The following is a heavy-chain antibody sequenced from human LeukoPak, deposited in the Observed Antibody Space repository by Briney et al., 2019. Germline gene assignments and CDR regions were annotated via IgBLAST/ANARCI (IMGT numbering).Heavy chain of an antibody. CDR1: GGSIRSSYYY. D-gene: IGHD3-22*01. CDR2: IYDSGST. Sequence: PSETLSLTCTVSGGSIRSSYYYWGWIRQPPGKGLEWIGSIYDSGSTYYNPSLKSRVTISVDTSKNQFSLKLNSVTAADTAVYYCASGYYDSSGYYYYFDYWGQGTLVTVSS. CDR3: ASGYYDSSGYYYYFDY. J-gene: IGHJ4*02. V-gene: IGHV4-39*01.